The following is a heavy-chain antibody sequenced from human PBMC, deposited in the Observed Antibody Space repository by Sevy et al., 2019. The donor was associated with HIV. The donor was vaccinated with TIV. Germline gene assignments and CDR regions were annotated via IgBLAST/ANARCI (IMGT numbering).Heavy chain of an antibody. J-gene: IGHJ4*02. Sequence: GGSLRLSCAASGFTYGSYTLHWVRQAPGKGLEWVALISQTYDGSKKYYTDSVQGRCTISRDNSKNTLYLQMDSLRPEDTAVYYCARDNSGYFFFDYWGQGILVTVSS. CDR1: GFTYGSYT. CDR2: ISQTYDGSKK. CDR3: ARDNSGYFFFDY. D-gene: IGHD3-22*01. V-gene: IGHV3-30-3*01.